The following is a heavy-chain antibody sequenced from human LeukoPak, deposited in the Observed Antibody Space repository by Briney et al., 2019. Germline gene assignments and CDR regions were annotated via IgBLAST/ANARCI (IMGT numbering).Heavy chain of an antibody. CDR2: IYPGDSDT. Sequence: RGESLKISCKGSGYSFTSYWIGWVRQMPGKGLEWMGIIYPGDSDTRYSPSFQGQVTISADKSISTAYLQWSSLKASDTAMYYCARSVWFGELVQLTPFDYWGQGTLVTVSS. D-gene: IGHD3-10*01. CDR1: GYSFTSYW. J-gene: IGHJ4*02. V-gene: IGHV5-51*01. CDR3: ARSVWFGELVQLTPFDY.